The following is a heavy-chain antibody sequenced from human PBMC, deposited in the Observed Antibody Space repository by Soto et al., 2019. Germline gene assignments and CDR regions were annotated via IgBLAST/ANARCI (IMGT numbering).Heavy chain of an antibody. J-gene: IGHJ4*02. D-gene: IGHD3-3*01. CDR3: AKWSYLDY. Sequence: GGSLRLSCTTSGFSFASFAMTRVRQAPGKGLEWVATISGSDGKTYYADSVKGRFSISRDTSRNTLYLQMNSLRADVTAIYYCAKWSYLDYWGQGTRVTVSS. V-gene: IGHV3-23*01. CDR2: ISGSDGKT. CDR1: GFSFASFA.